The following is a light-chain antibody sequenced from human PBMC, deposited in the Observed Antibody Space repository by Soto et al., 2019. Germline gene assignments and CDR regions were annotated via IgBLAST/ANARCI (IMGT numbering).Light chain of an antibody. V-gene: IGKV3-11*01. CDR3: QQGSNWPLIT. J-gene: IGKJ5*01. CDR1: QSVSSY. CDR2: DAS. Sequence: EVVLTHSPATLSLSPGERATLSCRASQSVSSYLAWYRQKPGQAPRLLIYDASNRATGIPARFSGSGSGTDFTLTISSLEPEDFAIYYCQQGSNWPLITFGQGTRLEI.